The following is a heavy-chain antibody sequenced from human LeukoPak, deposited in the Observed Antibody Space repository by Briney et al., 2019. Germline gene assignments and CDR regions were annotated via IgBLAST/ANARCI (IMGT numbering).Heavy chain of an antibody. D-gene: IGHD3-3*01. CDR1: GGSISSSSYY. J-gene: IGHJ3*02. CDR2: IYYSGST. Sequence: PSETLSLTCTVSGGSISSSSYYWGWIRQPPGKGLEWIGSIYYSGSTYYNPSLKSRVTISVDTSKNQFSLKLSSVTAADTAVYYCARVGSGFDFWSAHDAFDIWGQGTVVTVSS. CDR3: ARVGSGFDFWSAHDAFDI. V-gene: IGHV4-39*07.